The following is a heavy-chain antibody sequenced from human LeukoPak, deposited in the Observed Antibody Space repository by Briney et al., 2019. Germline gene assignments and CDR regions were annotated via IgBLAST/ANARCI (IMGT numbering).Heavy chain of an antibody. CDR1: GFSFSSYA. CDR2: ITGSGAST. V-gene: IGHV3-23*01. D-gene: IGHD5-18*01. Sequence: GGSLRLSCAAAGFSFSSYAMSWVRQAPGKGLEWVSAITGSGASTYYADSVRGRFTISRDNSKNTLFLQLDSLRVEDTAVYYCAKEDPAIILGIDYWGQGALVIVSS. J-gene: IGHJ4*02. CDR3: AKEDPAIILGIDY.